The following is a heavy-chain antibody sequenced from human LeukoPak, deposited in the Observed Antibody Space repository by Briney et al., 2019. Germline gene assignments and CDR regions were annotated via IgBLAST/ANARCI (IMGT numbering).Heavy chain of an antibody. CDR3: ASGNTGYDRDSFDI. CDR1: GGSISSGGYS. V-gene: IGHV4-30-2*01. J-gene: IGHJ3*02. CDR2: IYHSGST. D-gene: IGHD5-12*01. Sequence: SETLSLTCAVSGGSISSGGYSWSWVRQPPGEGLEWVGYIYHSGSTYYNPSLQSRVTISLDRSKNQFSLKLSSMTAADTAVYYCASGNTGYDRDSFDIWGQGQWSPSLQ.